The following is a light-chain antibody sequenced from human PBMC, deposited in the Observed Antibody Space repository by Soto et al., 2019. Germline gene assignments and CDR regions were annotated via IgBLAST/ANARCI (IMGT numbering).Light chain of an antibody. CDR1: QSLLHTDGKDH. V-gene: IGKV2D-29*01. CDR2: EDS. Sequence: VLSQTPLSLSVTPGQPASISCRSNQSLLHTDGKDHMYWFLQKPGQPPQLLIYEDSNRFSGVTESFSGSGSGTDFTLKISPLEAEDVGVYYCMQSKYLPLTFGGGTKVEIK. J-gene: IGKJ4*01. CDR3: MQSKYLPLT.